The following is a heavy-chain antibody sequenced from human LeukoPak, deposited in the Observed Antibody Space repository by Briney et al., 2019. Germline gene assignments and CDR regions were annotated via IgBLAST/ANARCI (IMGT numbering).Heavy chain of an antibody. CDR1: GGSISSYY. V-gene: IGHV4-59*01. D-gene: IGHD4-17*01. CDR2: IYYSGST. Sequence: SETLSLTCTVSGGSISSYYWSWIRQPPGKGLEWIGYIYYSGSTNYNPSLKSRVTISVDTSKNQFSLKLSTVTAADTAVYYCARDDGDNDAFDIWGQGTMVTVSS. CDR3: ARDDGDNDAFDI. J-gene: IGHJ3*02.